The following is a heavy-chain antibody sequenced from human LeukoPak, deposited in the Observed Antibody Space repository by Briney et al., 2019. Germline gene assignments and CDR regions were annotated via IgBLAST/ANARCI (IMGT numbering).Heavy chain of an antibody. CDR1: GFSFSSA. CDR3: AKGMALPGGGDAFDL. CDR2: IFFDGSNQ. D-gene: IGHD2-8*02. J-gene: IGHJ3*01. Sequence: GGPLRLSCEASGFSFSSAMHWVRQAPGKGVEWVAGIFFDGSNQHYPDSVRGRFTISRDNSKKTLYLEMNTLRAEDTGVYYCAKGMALPGGGDAFDLWGQGTMVTVSS. V-gene: IGHV3-33*03.